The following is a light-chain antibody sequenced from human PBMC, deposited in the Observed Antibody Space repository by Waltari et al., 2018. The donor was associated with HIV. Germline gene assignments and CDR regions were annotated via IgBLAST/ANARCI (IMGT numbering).Light chain of an antibody. J-gene: IGKJ1*01. V-gene: IGKV3-20*01. CDR1: QSVSNNF. CDR2: GAS. Sequence: ELVLTPSPGTMSLSPGERATLSCRASQSVSNNFLAWYQHKPGQAPRLLIFGASSRATGIPDRFTGSGSGTDFTLTISRLEPEDFAVYICHQHGSSPRTFGQGTKVEIK. CDR3: HQHGSSPRT.